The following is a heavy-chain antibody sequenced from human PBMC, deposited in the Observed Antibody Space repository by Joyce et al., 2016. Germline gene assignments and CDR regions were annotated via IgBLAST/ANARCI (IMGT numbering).Heavy chain of an antibody. CDR3: VGSDWYYFDY. V-gene: IGHV3-53*01. CDR1: GFTVNTNY. CDR2: IYPGGET. D-gene: IGHD2-21*02. J-gene: IGHJ4*02. Sequence: EVRLVESGGGLIQPGGSLRLSCAASGFTVNTNYMNWVRQAPGKGLGVVSVIYPGGETYYADSVKGRFTISRDSFKNTLSLQMNSLRAEDTAVYFCVGSDWYYFDYWGQGTLVAVSS.